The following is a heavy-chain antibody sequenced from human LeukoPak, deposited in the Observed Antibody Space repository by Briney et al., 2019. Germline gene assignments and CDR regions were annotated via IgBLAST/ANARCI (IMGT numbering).Heavy chain of an antibody. Sequence: GGSLCLSCAASAFTFSSYAMSWVRPAPGKGLEWVSAISGSGGSTYYADSVRGRFTISRDNSKNTLYLQMNSLRAEDKAVYYCAKDSFRGATFASDAFDIWGQGTMVTVSS. D-gene: IGHD1-26*01. J-gene: IGHJ3*02. V-gene: IGHV3-23*01. CDR3: AKDSFRGATFASDAFDI. CDR1: AFTFSSYA. CDR2: ISGSGGST.